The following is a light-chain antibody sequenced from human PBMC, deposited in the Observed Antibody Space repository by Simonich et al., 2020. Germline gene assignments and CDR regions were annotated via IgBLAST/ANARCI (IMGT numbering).Light chain of an antibody. CDR1: QSVSSSY. CDR3: QQYGSSPLT. CDR2: GAS. Sequence: DIVLTQSPGTLSLSPGERATLSCRASQSVSSSYLAWYQQKPGQAPRLLIYGASSMATGIPDRFSGSGSGTDFTLTISRLEPEDFAVYYCQQYGSSPLTFGQGTKLEIK. V-gene: IGKV3-20*01. J-gene: IGKJ2*01.